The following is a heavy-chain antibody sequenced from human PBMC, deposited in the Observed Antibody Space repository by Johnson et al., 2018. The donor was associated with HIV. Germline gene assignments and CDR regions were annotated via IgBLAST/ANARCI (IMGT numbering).Heavy chain of an antibody. D-gene: IGHD2/OR15-2a*01. V-gene: IGHV3-30*04. CDR1: GFTFSTYA. J-gene: IGHJ3*02. CDR2: IFYDGSYK. CDR3: ARNSRNDAFDI. Sequence: QVQLVESGGGVVQPGRSLRLSCAASGFTFSTYAMHWVRQAPGKGLEWVAIIFYDGSYKYYADSVKGRFTISRDNSKNTLYLHMNSLRAEDTALYSCARNSRNDAFDIWGQGTMVTVSS.